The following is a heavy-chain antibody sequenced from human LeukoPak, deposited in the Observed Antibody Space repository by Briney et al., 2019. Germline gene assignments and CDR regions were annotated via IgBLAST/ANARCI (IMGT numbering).Heavy chain of an antibody. CDR1: GGSISSYY. V-gene: IGHV4-59*01. CDR3: ARIIMSSLYYYYMDV. CDR2: IYNNGYT. D-gene: IGHD3-10*02. J-gene: IGHJ6*03. Sequence: PSETQSLTCTVSGGSISSYYWGWARQSPGKGLEWIGSIYNNGYTSYNPSLKSRVIISRDTSRNQFSLKVNSVTAADTAVYYCARIIMSSLYYYYMDVWGKGTTVTVSS.